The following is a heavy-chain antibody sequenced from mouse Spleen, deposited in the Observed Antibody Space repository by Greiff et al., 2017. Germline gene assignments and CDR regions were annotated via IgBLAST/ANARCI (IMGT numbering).Heavy chain of an antibody. CDR3: ASTATLYAMDY. Sequence: QVQLQQSGPELVKPGASVKISCKASGYSFTSYYIHWVKQRPGQGLEWIGWIYPGSGNTKYNEKFKGKATLTADTSSSTAYMQLSSLTSEDSAVYYCASTATLYAMDYWGQGTSVTVSS. CDR1: GYSFTSYY. CDR2: IYPGSGNT. J-gene: IGHJ4*01. D-gene: IGHD1-2*01. V-gene: IGHV1-66*01.